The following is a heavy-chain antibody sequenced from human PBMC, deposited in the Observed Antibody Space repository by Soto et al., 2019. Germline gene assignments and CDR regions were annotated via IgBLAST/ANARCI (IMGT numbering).Heavy chain of an antibody. J-gene: IGHJ4*02. D-gene: IGHD2-21*01. Sequence: EVQLVESGGDLVQRGGSLRLSCEASGFTLSDHYMDWVRQAPGKGLEWVGRTRDKANSYTTVYAASVKGRFTISRDDSKNSMYLQMNSLKIEDTAVYYCVRGFRSFDQWGQGTLVTVSS. CDR1: GFTLSDHY. V-gene: IGHV3-72*01. CDR2: TRDKANSYTT. CDR3: VRGFRSFDQ.